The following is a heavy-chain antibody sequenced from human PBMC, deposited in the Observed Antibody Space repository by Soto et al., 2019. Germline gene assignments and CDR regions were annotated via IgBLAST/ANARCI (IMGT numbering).Heavy chain of an antibody. Sequence: ASVKVSCKASGYTFTSYGISWVRQAPGQGLEWMGWISAYNGNTNYAQKLQGRVTMTTDTSTSTAYMELRSLRSDDTAVYYCARGRRHTMIVVVTHDGFDIWGQGTMVTVSS. J-gene: IGHJ3*02. D-gene: IGHD3-22*01. CDR2: ISAYNGNT. CDR1: GYTFTSYG. CDR3: ARGRRHTMIVVVTHDGFDI. V-gene: IGHV1-18*01.